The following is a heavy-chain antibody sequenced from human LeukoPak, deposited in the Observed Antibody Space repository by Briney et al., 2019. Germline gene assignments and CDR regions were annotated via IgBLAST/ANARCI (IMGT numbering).Heavy chain of an antibody. CDR2: ISSDGSYI. D-gene: IGHD3-10*01. J-gene: IGHJ4*02. Sequence: GGSLRLSCAASGFTFSTYEMNWVRQAPGKGLEWVSYISSDGSYIRYADSVKGRFTVSRDSAKNSLYLQMNSLRAEDTAVYYCARDLLVPGVSMDHWGQGTLVTVSS. CDR1: GFTFSTYE. CDR3: ARDLLVPGVSMDH. V-gene: IGHV3-48*03.